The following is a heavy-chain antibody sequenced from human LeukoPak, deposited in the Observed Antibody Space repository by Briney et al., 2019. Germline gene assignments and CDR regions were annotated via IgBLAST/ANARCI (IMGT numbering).Heavy chain of an antibody. Sequence: PGGSLRLSCAASGFTFSSYMMNWVRQAPGKGLEWVSSINSGSTYTYYTESVKGRFTVSRDNAKNSLFLQMNSLRAEDKAIYYCARSLTTLTYEGYWGQGTLVTVSS. CDR1: GFTFSSYM. V-gene: IGHV3-21*01. CDR3: ARSLTTLTYEGY. J-gene: IGHJ4*02. D-gene: IGHD1-1*01. CDR2: INSGSTYT.